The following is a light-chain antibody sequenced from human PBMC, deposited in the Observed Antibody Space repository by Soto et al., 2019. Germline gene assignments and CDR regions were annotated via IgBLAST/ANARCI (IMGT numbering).Light chain of an antibody. CDR1: SSDIGGYIF. CDR3: VSYTARSSYV. Sequence: QSALTQPASVSGSPGQSITVSCTGTSSDIGGYIFVSWYQQHPGKAPKLMIYDINNRPSGVSKRFSGSKSGNTASLTISGLQAEDEADHYCVSYTARSSYVFGTGTKLTVL. J-gene: IGLJ1*01. V-gene: IGLV2-14*01. CDR2: DIN.